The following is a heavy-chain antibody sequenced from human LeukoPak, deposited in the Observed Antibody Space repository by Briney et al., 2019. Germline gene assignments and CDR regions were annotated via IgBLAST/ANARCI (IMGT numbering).Heavy chain of an antibody. CDR1: GFTFSSYG. CDR3: ARDGGGVRYFDWENAPDYFDY. D-gene: IGHD3-9*01. CDR2: IWYDGSNK. V-gene: IGHV3-33*01. Sequence: GGSLRLSCAASGFTFSSYGMHWVRQAPGKGLEWVAVIWYDGSNKYYADSVKGRFTISRDNSKNTLYLQMNSLRAEDTAVYYCARDGGGVRYFDWENAPDYFDYWGQETLVTVSS. J-gene: IGHJ4*02.